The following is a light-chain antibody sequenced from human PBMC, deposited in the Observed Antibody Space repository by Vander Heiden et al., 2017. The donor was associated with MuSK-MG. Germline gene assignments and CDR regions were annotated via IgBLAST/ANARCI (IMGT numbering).Light chain of an antibody. Sequence: QSALTQPASASGFPGQSITIPCPGTSSHVGSYNLVSWYQQHPGKAPKLMIYEVSMRPSGVTDRFSGSKSGNTASLAISGLQAEDEADYYCCSYAGSSTWVFGGGTKLTVL. J-gene: IGLJ3*02. CDR3: CSYAGSSTWV. CDR1: SSHVGSYNL. CDR2: EVS. V-gene: IGLV2-23*02.